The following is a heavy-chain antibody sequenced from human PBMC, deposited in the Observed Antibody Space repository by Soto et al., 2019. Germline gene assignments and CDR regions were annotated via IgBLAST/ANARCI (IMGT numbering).Heavy chain of an antibody. D-gene: IGHD1-1*01. V-gene: IGHV4-4*02. CDR2: IYHSGST. Sequence: QVQLQESGPGLVKPSGTLSLTCAVSGGSISSSNWWSWVRQPPGKGLEWIGEIYHSGSTNYNPSLKSRVTISVDKSKNQFSLKLSSVTAADTAVYYCARVLRLERLTTLRYFDYWGQGTLVTVSS. CDR3: ARVLRLERLTTLRYFDY. CDR1: GGSISSSNW. J-gene: IGHJ4*02.